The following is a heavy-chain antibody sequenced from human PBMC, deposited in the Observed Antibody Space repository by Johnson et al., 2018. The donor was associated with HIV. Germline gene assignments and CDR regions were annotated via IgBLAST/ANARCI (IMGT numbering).Heavy chain of an antibody. D-gene: IGHD3-22*01. CDR1: GFTFSSYW. V-gene: IGHV3-7*01. J-gene: IGHJ3*02. CDR2: IKQDGSEK. Sequence: VQLVESGGGLVQPGGSLRLSCAASGFTFSSYWMSWVRQAPGKGLEWVANIKQDGSEKYYVDSVKGRFPISRDNAKNSLYLQMNSLRAEDTAVYYCARDLPSNYYDSSGYYPDAFDIWGQGTMVTVSS. CDR3: ARDLPSNYYDSSGYYPDAFDI.